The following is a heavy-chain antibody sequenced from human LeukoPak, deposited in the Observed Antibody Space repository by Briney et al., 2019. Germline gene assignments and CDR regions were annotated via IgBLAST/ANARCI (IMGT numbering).Heavy chain of an antibody. Sequence: GASVKVSCKASGGTFSSYGISWVRQAPGQGLEWMGWISAYNGNTNYAQKHQGRVTMTTDTSTSTAYMELRSLRSDDTAVYYCARVSGTEIDYWGQGTLVTVSS. CDR2: ISAYNGNT. CDR1: GGTFSSYG. D-gene: IGHD6-13*01. J-gene: IGHJ4*02. CDR3: ARVSGTEIDY. V-gene: IGHV1-18*01.